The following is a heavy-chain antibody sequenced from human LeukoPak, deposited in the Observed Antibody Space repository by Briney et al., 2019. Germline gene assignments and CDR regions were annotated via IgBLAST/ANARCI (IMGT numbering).Heavy chain of an antibody. Sequence: GASVKVSCRVSGYTLTELSMHWVRQAPGKGLEWMGGFDPEDGETIYAQKFQGRVTMTEDTSTDTAYMELSSLRSEDTAVYHCATGREVGAIWSYWGQGTLVTVSS. J-gene: IGHJ4*02. CDR3: ATGREVGAIWSY. CDR1: GYTLTELS. D-gene: IGHD1-26*01. V-gene: IGHV1-24*01. CDR2: FDPEDGET.